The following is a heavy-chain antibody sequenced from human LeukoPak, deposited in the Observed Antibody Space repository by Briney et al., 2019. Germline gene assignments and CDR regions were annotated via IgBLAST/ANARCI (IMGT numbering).Heavy chain of an antibody. CDR2: IRYDGSNK. D-gene: IGHD2-2*03. CDR1: GFTFSSYG. CDR3: AKDLDIVVVPAATELDY. V-gene: IGHV3-30*02. J-gene: IGHJ4*02. Sequence: GGSLRLSCAASGFTFSSYGMHWVRQAPGKGLEWVAFIRYDGSNKYYADSVKGRFTISRDNSKNTLYLQMNSLRAEGTAVYYCAKDLDIVVVPAATELDYWGQGTLVTVSS.